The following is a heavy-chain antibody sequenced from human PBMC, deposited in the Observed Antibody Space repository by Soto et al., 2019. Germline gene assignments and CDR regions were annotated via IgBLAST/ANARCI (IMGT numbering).Heavy chain of an antibody. D-gene: IGHD7-27*01. CDR2: ISRSSTGI. CDR1: GFTFSLDS. Sequence: EVQLVESGGGLVQPGGSLRLSCAASGFTFSLDSMSWVRQAPGKGLEWVSYISRSSTGIHYADSVKGRFTISRDAATTPMQLQMNSLRDGDTAVYYCARAVTWGFDVWGQGTTVSISS. J-gene: IGHJ6*02. V-gene: IGHV3-48*02. CDR3: ARAVTWGFDV.